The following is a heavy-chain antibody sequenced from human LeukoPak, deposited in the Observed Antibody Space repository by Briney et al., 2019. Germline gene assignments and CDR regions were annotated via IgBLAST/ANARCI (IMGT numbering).Heavy chain of an antibody. CDR1: GGTFRSYA. CDR2: IIPIFGTA. CDR3: YHVDTAMVEY. D-gene: IGHD5-18*01. J-gene: IGHJ4*02. V-gene: IGHV1-69*05. Sequence: SVKVSCKASGGTFRSYAISWVRQAPGQGLEWMGGIIPIFGTANYAQKFQGRVTITTDESTSTAYMELSSLRSEDTAVYYCYHVDTAMVEYWGQGTLVTVSS.